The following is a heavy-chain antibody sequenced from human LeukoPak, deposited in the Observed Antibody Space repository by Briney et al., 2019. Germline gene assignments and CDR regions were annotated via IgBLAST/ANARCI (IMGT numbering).Heavy chain of an antibody. CDR3: ARGRLTTVTTWYYHGMDV. V-gene: IGHV1-8*01. J-gene: IGHJ6*02. Sequence: ASVKVSCKASGYTFISYDINWVRQATGQGPEWMGWMNPNSGNTGYGQKFQGRVTMTRDTSISTAYMELRSLRSEDTAVYYCARGRLTTVTTWYYHGMDVWGQGTTVTVSS. CDR1: GYTFISYD. D-gene: IGHD4-17*01. CDR2: MNPNSGNT.